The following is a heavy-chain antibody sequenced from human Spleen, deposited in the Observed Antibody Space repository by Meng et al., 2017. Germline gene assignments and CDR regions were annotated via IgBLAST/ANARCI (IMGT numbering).Heavy chain of an antibody. CDR3: VPRTTYFDS. J-gene: IGHJ4*02. Sequence: EGHLVESGGGVVQPGRSLRLSCAASGFTFIDYAMHWVRQAPGKGLEWVSTISSTGGATYYADSVKGRLTISRDNSKNTLYLQMNSLRAEDTAVYYCVPRTTYFDSWGLGTLVTVSS. CDR1: GFTFIDYA. CDR2: ISSTGGAT. D-gene: IGHD4-11*01. V-gene: IGHV3-23*04.